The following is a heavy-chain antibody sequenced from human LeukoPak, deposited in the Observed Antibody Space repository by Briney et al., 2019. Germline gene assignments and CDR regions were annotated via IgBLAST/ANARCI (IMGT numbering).Heavy chain of an antibody. CDR3: ALDSSGWSDDSFDI. Sequence: PSDTLPITCTAGGPSISFYYCPWIRQPSANLLHLIGYIYYSGSTNYNPSLKSRVTMSIDTSKNHFSLNLNSVTAADTAIYYCALDSSGWSDDSFDIWGQGTMVTVSS. J-gene: IGHJ3*02. V-gene: IGHV4-59*01. D-gene: IGHD6-13*01. CDR2: IYYSGST. CDR1: GPSISFYY.